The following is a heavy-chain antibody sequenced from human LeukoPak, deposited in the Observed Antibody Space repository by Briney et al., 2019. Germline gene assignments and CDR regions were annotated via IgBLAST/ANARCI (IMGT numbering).Heavy chain of an antibody. CDR1: GFTFTSYW. CDR2: VDHGGSGT. Sequence: PGGSLRLSCATSGFTFTSYWMHWVRQVAGKGLVWFARVDHGGSGTNYADSVKGRFTISRDNAKSTVYLQMNSLRVEDTAVYYCITDLGWGQGTLVTVSS. CDR3: ITDLG. J-gene: IGHJ4*02. D-gene: IGHD1-14*01. V-gene: IGHV3-74*01.